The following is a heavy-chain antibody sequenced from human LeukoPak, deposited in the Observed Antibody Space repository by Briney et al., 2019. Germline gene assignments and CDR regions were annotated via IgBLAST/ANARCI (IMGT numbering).Heavy chain of an antibody. Sequence: ASVTVSCTASGYTFTSYYMHWVRQAPGQGLEWMGIINPSGGSTSYAQKFQGRVTMTRDTSTSTVYMELSSLRSEDTAVYYCARDAERWLRGNDYWGQGTLVTVSS. CDR1: GYTFTSYY. J-gene: IGHJ4*02. V-gene: IGHV1-46*01. CDR2: INPSGGST. D-gene: IGHD5-12*01. CDR3: ARDAERWLRGNDY.